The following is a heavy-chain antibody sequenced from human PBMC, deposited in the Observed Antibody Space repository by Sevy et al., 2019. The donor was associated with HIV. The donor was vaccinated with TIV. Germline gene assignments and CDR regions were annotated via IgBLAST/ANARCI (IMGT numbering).Heavy chain of an antibody. D-gene: IGHD6-13*01. CDR3: ARPSPRIAAAASAFYDN. Sequence: GGSLRLSCVVSGYSFSSYAISWVSQAPGKGLESVSTINGRGGSTYYADSVKGRFTISRDNPKNTLFLQMINLRVDDTAIYYCARPSPRIAAAASAFYDNWGQGTLVTVSS. V-gene: IGHV3-23*01. CDR1: GYSFSSYA. CDR2: INGRGGST. J-gene: IGHJ4*02.